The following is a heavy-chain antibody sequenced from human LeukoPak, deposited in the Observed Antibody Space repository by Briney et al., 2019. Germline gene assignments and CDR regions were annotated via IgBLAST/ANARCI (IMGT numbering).Heavy chain of an antibody. D-gene: IGHD4-23*01. CDR3: ARPDDYGGNPFDY. Sequence: GGSLRLSCAASGFTFSSYAMHWVRQAPGKGLEWVAVISYDGSNKYYADYVKGRFTISRDNSKNTLYLQMNSLRAEDTAVYYCARPDDYGGNPFDYWGQGTLVTVSS. CDR2: ISYDGSNK. V-gene: IGHV3-30-3*01. J-gene: IGHJ4*02. CDR1: GFTFSSYA.